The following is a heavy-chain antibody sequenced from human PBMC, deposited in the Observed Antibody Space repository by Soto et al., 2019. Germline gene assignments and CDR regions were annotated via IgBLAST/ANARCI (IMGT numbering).Heavy chain of an antibody. J-gene: IGHJ6*02. CDR2: IYPGDSDT. CDR3: AASISYYGMDV. V-gene: IGHV5-51*01. Sequence: GESLKISCKGSGYTFTNYWIGWVRQMPGKGLEWMGIIYPGDSDTKCNPSFQGQVTISADKSITTTYLQWSSLKASDTAIYYCAASISYYGMDVWGQGTTVTVSS. CDR1: GYTFTNYW.